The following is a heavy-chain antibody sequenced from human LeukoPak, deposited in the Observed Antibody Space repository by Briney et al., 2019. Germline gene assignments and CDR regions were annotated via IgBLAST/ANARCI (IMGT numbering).Heavy chain of an antibody. V-gene: IGHV4-34*01. CDR1: GVSFNGYY. Sequence: SETLSLTCAVYGVSFNGYYWSWLRQPPGKGLEWMGEINHSGSNNYNPSLKSRVTISVDTSKNQFSLRLSSVAAADTAVYYCARGLGEFDYWGQGTLVTVSS. J-gene: IGHJ4*02. CDR2: INHSGSN. CDR3: ARGLGEFDY. D-gene: IGHD2-21*01.